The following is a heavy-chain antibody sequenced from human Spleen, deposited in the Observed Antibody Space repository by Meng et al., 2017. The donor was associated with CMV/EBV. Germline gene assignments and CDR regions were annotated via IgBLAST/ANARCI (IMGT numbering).Heavy chain of an antibody. V-gene: IGHV3-21*06. CDR3: ARDGPLWGDGLDV. J-gene: IGHJ6*02. CDR1: EFTFTAYT. D-gene: IGHD3-10*01. CDR2: ISSASSYI. Sequence: GGSLRLSCVASEFTFTAYTMNWVRQAPGEGLEWVSSISSASSYIYYADSVKGRFTISRDDAKNSLYLQMNSLRDEDTAVYYCARDGPLWGDGLDVWGQGTAVTVSS.